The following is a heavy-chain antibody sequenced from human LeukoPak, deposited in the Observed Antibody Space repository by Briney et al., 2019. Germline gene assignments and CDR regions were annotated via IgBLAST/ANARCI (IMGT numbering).Heavy chain of an antibody. J-gene: IGHJ4*02. V-gene: IGHV3-33*01. Sequence: GGSLRLSCAASGFTFSSYGMHWVRQAPGKGLEWVAVIWYDGSNKYYADSVKGRFTISRDNSKNTPYLQMNSLRAEDTAVYYCARDLCGGSCYSDYWGQGTLVTVSS. CDR2: IWYDGSNK. D-gene: IGHD2-15*01. CDR3: ARDLCGGSCYSDY. CDR1: GFTFSSYG.